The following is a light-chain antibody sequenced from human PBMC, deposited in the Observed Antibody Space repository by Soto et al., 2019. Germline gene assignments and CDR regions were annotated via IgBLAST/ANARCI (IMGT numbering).Light chain of an antibody. CDR1: QGVSSG. Sequence: EIVMTQSPATLSVSPGERATLSCRAGQGVSSGLAWYQQKPGQTPRLLIYAASTRATGIPARFSGSGSGTEFTLTISSLQSEDFAVYYCQQYNSWPRTFGGGTKVDI. J-gene: IGKJ4*01. CDR2: AAS. V-gene: IGKV3-15*01. CDR3: QQYNSWPRT.